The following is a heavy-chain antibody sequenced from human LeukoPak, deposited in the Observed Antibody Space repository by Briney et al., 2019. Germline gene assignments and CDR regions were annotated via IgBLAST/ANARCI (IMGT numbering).Heavy chain of an antibody. CDR3: AELGITMIGGV. Sequence: PGGSLRLSCAASGFTFSRNWTSWVRQAPGKGLEWVANIKQDGSEKYYVDSVKGRFTISRDNAKNSLYLQMNSLRAEDTAVYYCAELGITMIGGVWGKGTTVTISS. J-gene: IGHJ6*04. CDR1: GFTFSRNW. D-gene: IGHD3-10*02. V-gene: IGHV3-7*01. CDR2: IKQDGSEK.